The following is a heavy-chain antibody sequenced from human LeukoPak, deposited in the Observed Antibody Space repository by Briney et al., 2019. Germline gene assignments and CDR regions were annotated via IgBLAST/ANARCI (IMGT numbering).Heavy chain of an antibody. V-gene: IGHV3-20*04. CDR2: INWNGRIT. J-gene: IGHJ6*03. CDR3: ARGSVQLWLRDTYYYMDV. Sequence: GGSLRLSCAASGFTFDDYAMNWVRQVPGGGLEWVSGINWNGRITEYADSVKDRFTISRQNTKNSLYLYMNNLGGEDTALYFCARGSVQLWLRDTYYYMDVWGKGTTVTVSS. D-gene: IGHD5-18*01. CDR1: GFTFDDYA.